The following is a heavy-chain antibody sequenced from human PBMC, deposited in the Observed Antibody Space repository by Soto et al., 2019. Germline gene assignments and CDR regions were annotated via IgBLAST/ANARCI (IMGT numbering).Heavy chain of an antibody. V-gene: IGHV3-23*01. D-gene: IGHD1-1*01. CDR2: ISGSGAGA. CDR1: GLSFSSYA. CDR3: AKVAGTSTHYYYYMDV. Sequence: GGSLRLSCAASGLSFSSYAMSWVRQAPGKGLEWVSAISGSGAGASYADSVKGRFTITRDNSKNTLYLEMNSLRVEDTAVYFCAKVAGTSTHYYYYMDVWGKGTTVTVSS. J-gene: IGHJ6*03.